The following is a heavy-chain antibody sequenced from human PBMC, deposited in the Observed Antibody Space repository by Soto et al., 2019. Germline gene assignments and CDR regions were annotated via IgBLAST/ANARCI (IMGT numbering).Heavy chain of an antibody. V-gene: IGHV4-31*03. D-gene: IGHD1-20*01. CDR2: ISYSGTT. CDR3: ARLHITACGGWVDP. CDR1: AGSISSGGHY. Sequence: QVQLQESGPGLVKPSQTLSLTCTVSAGSISSGGHYWICIRQDPGKGLEGIGYISYSGTTHYIPSLKSRVTISVDTSKNQFSLRLNSVTAADTAVYYCARLHITACGGWVDPWGQGTLVTVSS. J-gene: IGHJ5*02.